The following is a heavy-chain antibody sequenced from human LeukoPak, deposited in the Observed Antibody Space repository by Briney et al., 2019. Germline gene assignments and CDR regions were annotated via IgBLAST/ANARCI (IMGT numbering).Heavy chain of an antibody. CDR2: IDPGDSYI. CDR3: ARRGIGFGDFYDY. D-gene: IGHD3-16*01. CDR1: GYTFTNYW. J-gene: IGHJ4*02. Sequence: GESLRISSKGSGYTFTNYWITWVRQMPGKGLGWMGTIDPGDSYINYSPSLEGHVIMSTDKATNTAHLQWSSLKASDTGIYYCARRGIGFGDFYDYWGQGTPVTVSS. V-gene: IGHV5-10-1*01.